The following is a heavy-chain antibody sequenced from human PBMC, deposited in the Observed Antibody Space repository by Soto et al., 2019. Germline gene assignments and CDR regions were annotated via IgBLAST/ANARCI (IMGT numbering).Heavy chain of an antibody. CDR2: IYPGDSDT. CDR3: ARVYYYDSSAFDP. V-gene: IGHV5-51*01. CDR1: GYSFTSYW. D-gene: IGHD3-22*01. Sequence: GESLKISCNGSGYSFTSYWIGWVRQMPGKGLEWMGIIYPGDSDTRYSPSFQGQVTISADKSISTAYLQWSSLKASDTAMYYCARVYYYDSSAFDPWGQGTLVTVSS. J-gene: IGHJ5*02.